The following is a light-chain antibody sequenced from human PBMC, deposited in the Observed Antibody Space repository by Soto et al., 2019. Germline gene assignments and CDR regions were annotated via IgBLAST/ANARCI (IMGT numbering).Light chain of an antibody. CDR1: ESVSSN. CDR2: GAS. J-gene: IGKJ5*01. CDR3: QQRNYWPIT. V-gene: IGKV3-15*01. Sequence: EIVMTQAPTTLSVSPGERATLSGRSSESVSSNLAWYQQKPGQAPRLLIYGASTRATGIPARFSGSGSGTEFTLTISSLQPEEFAVYYCQQRNYWPITFGQGTRLDIK.